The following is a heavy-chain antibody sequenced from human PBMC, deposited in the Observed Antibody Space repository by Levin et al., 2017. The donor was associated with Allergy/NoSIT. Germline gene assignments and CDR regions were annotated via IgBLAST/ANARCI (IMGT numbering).Heavy chain of an antibody. J-gene: IGHJ5*02. Sequence: GESLKISCKASGYTFTNYGVSWVRQFPGQGLEWMGWISGYNGNTNYPQTLQGRVTLTIDSSTTTVFMELRGLTSDDTAGYYCVRDGVYDFSSPHYWGYFDLWGQGTMVTVSS. D-gene: IGHD2-2*01. V-gene: IGHV1-18*01. CDR2: ISGYNGNT. CDR1: GYTFTNYG. CDR3: VRDGVYDFSSPHYWGYFDL.